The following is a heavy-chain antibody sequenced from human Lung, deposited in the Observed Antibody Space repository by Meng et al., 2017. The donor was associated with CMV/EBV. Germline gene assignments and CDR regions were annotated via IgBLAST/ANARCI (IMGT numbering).Heavy chain of an antibody. CDR2: IKEDGSAK. J-gene: IGHJ4*02. CDR3: ARWKPRIDY. V-gene: IGHV3-7*01. CDR1: GFTFSSYW. D-gene: IGHD1-1*01. Sequence: GGSLRLSCAASGFTFSSYWMSWVRQAPGKGLEWVANIKEDGSAKYYVDSVKGRFTISRDNAKKPLYLQMNSLRAEDTAVYYCARWKPRIDYWGQGSLVTVSS.